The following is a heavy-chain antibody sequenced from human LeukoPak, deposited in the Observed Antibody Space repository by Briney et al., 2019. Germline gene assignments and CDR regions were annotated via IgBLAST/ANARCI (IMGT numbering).Heavy chain of an antibody. CDR2: LHYSGNT. CDR3: ARLCTGGGCDSNEVLY. CDR1: GGFISGSYYY. J-gene: IGHJ4*02. V-gene: IGHV4-39*01. Sequence: PSETLSLTCTVSGGFISGSYYYWGWIRQPPGKGLEWIGSLHYSGNTFYNPSLKSRISISGDTSKNQLSLKLSSVTVADTAVYYCARLCTGGGCDSNEVLYWGQGTLVTVSS. D-gene: IGHD2-15*01.